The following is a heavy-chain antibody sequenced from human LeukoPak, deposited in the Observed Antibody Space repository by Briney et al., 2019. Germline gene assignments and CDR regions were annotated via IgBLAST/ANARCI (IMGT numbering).Heavy chain of an antibody. D-gene: IGHD3-10*01. CDR2: IYHSGST. J-gene: IGHJ3*02. CDR3: ARGQITMVRGVIITHDAFDI. CDR1: GGSISSGGYS. V-gene: IGHV4-30-2*01. Sequence: PSQTLSLTCAVSGGSISSGGYSWSWIRPPPGKGLEWNGYIYHSGSTYYNPSLKSRVTISVDRSKNQFSLKLSSVTAADTAVYYCARGQITMVRGVIITHDAFDIWGQGTMVTVSS.